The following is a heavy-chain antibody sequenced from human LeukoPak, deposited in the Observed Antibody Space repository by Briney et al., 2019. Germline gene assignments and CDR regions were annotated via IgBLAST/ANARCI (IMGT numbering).Heavy chain of an antibody. CDR3: AKDPYPHDYGDYFDY. CDR1: GFTFSSYG. V-gene: IGHV3-30*18. D-gene: IGHD4-17*01. Sequence: GGSLRLPCAASGFTFSSYGMHWVRQAPGKGLEWVAVISYDGSNKYYADSVKGRFTISRDNSKNTLYLQMNGLRAEDTAVYYCAKDPYPHDYGDYFDYWGQGTLVTVSS. CDR2: ISYDGSNK. J-gene: IGHJ4*02.